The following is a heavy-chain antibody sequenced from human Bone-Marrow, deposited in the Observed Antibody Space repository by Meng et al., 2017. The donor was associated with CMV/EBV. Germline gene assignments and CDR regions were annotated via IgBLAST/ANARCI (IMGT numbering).Heavy chain of an antibody. CDR3: ARGWFDP. Sequence: GSLRLSCNVSGGSISSSSYYWGWIRQPPGKALEWIGSIYSSGSPYYNPSLKSRVTISVDTSKNQFSLKLSSVTAADTAVYYCARGWFDPWGQGTLVTVSS. V-gene: IGHV4-39*07. J-gene: IGHJ5*02. CDR1: GGSISSSSYY. CDR2: IYSSGSP.